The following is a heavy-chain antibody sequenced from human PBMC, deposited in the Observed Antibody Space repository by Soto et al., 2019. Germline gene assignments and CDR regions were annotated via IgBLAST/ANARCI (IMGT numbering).Heavy chain of an antibody. D-gene: IGHD6-13*01. CDR1: GYTFTSYG. Sequence: QVQLVQSGAEVKKPGASVKVSCKASGYTFTSYGISWVRQAPGQGLEWMGWISAYNGNTNYAQKLQGRVTMTTDTSTSTADMELRSLRSDDTAVYYCARDREAAAGFGSLGSWGQGTLVTVSS. V-gene: IGHV1-18*01. CDR3: ARDREAAAGFGSLGS. CDR2: ISAYNGNT. J-gene: IGHJ5*02.